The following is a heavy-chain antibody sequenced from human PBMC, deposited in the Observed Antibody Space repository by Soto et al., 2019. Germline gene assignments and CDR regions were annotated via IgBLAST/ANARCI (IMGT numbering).Heavy chain of an antibody. V-gene: IGHV3-23*01. CDR1: GFTFSSYA. Sequence: PGGSLRLSCAASGFTFSSYAMSWVRQAPWKVLEWVSAISGSGGSTYYSYSLNGRFTISRDNSNNTLYLQMNSLRAEDTAVYYCAKDGKCGDVLEWLVGDPLLCDSYGMDVWGQGTTVTGSS. J-gene: IGHJ6*02. D-gene: IGHD3-3*01. CDR3: AKDGKCGDVLEWLVGDPLLCDSYGMDV. CDR2: ISGSGGST.